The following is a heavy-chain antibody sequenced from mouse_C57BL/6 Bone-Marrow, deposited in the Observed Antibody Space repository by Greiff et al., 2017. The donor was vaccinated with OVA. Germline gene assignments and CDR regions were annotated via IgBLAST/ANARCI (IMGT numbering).Heavy chain of an antibody. V-gene: IGHV14-4*01. CDR2: IDPENGAT. J-gene: IGHJ1*03. D-gene: IGHD1-1*01. CDR3: TMVTTVVYWYCDV. CDR1: GFNIKDDY. Sequence: EVKLMESGAELVRPGASVKLSCTASGFNIKDDYMHWVKQRPEQGLEWIGWIDPENGATEYASKFQGKANITADTSSNTAYLQLSSLKSEDTAVYYCTMVTTVVYWYCDVWGTGTTVTVSS.